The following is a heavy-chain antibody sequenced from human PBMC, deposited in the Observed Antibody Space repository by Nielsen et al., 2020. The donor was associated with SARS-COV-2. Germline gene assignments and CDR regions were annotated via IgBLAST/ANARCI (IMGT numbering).Heavy chain of an antibody. V-gene: IGHV4-30-4*01. D-gene: IGHD6-13*01. CDR1: GDSISSDDYY. CDR2: SYYSGST. CDR3: ASSSSWYGWFDP. J-gene: IGHJ5*02. Sequence: SETLFLTCRVSGDSISSDDYYWNWIRQPPGKGLEWIGYSYYSGSTYYNPSLKSRVTISIDTSKNQLSLRVKSVTAADTAVYYCASSSSWYGWFDPWGQGTLVTVSS.